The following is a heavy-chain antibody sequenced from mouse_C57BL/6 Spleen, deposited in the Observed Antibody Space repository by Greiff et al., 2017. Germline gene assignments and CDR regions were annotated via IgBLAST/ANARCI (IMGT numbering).Heavy chain of an antibody. CDR1: GYTFTDYY. V-gene: IGHV1-76*01. CDR2: IYPGSGNT. D-gene: IGHD2-1*01. Sequence: QVQLKQSGAELVRPGASVKLSCKASGYTFTDYYINWVKQRPGQGLEWIARIYPGSGNTYYNEKFKGKATLTAEKSSSTAYMQLSSLTSEDSAVYFCAREGNYGYYAMDYWGQGTSVTVSS. CDR3: AREGNYGYYAMDY. J-gene: IGHJ4*01.